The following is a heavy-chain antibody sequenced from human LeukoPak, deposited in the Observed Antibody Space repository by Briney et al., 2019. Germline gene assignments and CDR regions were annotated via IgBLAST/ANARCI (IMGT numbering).Heavy chain of an antibody. CDR1: GFSFSKND. V-gene: IGHV3-13*01. Sequence: GGSLRLSCAASGFSFSKNDMHWVRQRTGKGLEWASGIGTAGDTNYPGSVKGRFTISRETAKNSLYLQMSSLRAEDTAVYYCAGRTSWYYGFDVWGQGTTVTVSS. J-gene: IGHJ6*02. CDR3: AGRTSWYYGFDV. CDR2: IGTAGDT.